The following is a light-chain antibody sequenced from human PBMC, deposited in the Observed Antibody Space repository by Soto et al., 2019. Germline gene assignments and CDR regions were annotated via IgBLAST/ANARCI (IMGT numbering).Light chain of an antibody. Sequence: QSALTQPASVSGSPGQSITISCTGTSSDVGGYNYVSWYQHHPGKAPKLMIYDVSNRPSGVSNRFSGSKYDNTASLTISGLQAEDEADYYCSSYTSTSTVVFGGGTKLTVL. CDR2: DVS. V-gene: IGLV2-14*03. CDR3: SSYTSTSTVV. CDR1: SSDVGGYNY. J-gene: IGLJ2*01.